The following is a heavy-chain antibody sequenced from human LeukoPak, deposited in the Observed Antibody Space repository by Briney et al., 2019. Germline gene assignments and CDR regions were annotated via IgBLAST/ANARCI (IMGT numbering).Heavy chain of an antibody. J-gene: IGHJ4*02. D-gene: IGHD3-22*01. CDR2: IYSGGST. V-gene: IGHV3-53*01. CDR3: ARDRGGDSTAYSDY. CDR1: GFIVSSNH. Sequence: GGSLRLSCAASGFIVSSNHMSWVRQAPGKGLEWVSVIYSGGSTYYADSVKGRFTISRDNSKNTLYLQMNSLRAEDTAVCYCARDRGGDSTAYSDYWGQGTLVTVSS.